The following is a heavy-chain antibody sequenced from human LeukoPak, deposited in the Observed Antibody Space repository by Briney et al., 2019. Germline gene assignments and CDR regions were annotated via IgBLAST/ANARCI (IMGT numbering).Heavy chain of an antibody. CDR3: AKHQMDRLDV. V-gene: IGHV3-11*01. CDR2: ISGSGNTI. J-gene: IGHJ6*04. D-gene: IGHD5-24*01. CDR1: EFTFSDYY. Sequence: GGSLRLSCAASEFTFSDYYMSWIRQAPGKGLEWVSYISGSGNTIYYADSVKSRFTISRDNAKNSLYLQMNSLRAEDTAVYYCAKHQMDRLDVWGKGTTVTISS.